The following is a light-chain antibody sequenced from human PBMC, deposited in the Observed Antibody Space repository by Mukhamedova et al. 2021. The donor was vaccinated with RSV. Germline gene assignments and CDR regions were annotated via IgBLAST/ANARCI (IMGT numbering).Light chain of an antibody. V-gene: IGKV1-5*03. CDR2: KAS. CDR3: QQYNTYSAT. J-gene: IGKJ1*01. Sequence: WYQRRVHGKAPKLLIYKASSLESGVPSRFSGSGSGTEFTLTISSLQPDDFATYYCQQYNTYSATFGQGTKAEIK.